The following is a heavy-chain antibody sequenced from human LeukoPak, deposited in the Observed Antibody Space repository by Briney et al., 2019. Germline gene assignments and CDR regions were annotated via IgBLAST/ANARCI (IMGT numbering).Heavy chain of an antibody. CDR1: GGSFSGYY. V-gene: IGHV4-34*01. CDR3: ARIQIWFGESRLDY. J-gene: IGHJ4*02. Sequence: PSETLSLTCAVYGGSFSGYYWSWIRQPPGKGLEWIGEINHSGSTNYNPSLKSRATISVDTSKNQFSLKLSSVTAADTAVYYCARIQIWFGESRLDYWGQGTLVTVSS. D-gene: IGHD3-10*01. CDR2: INHSGST.